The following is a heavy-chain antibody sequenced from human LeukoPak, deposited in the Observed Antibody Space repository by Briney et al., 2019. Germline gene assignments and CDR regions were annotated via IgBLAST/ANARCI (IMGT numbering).Heavy chain of an antibody. V-gene: IGHV1-46*01. Sequence: ASVKVSCKASGYTFTSYYMHWVRQAPGQGLEWMGIIKPRDGGISYAQKFQGRVTMTRDTSTSTLYMDLSSLRADDTAVYYCARETYGHAFDIWGQGTMVTVSS. CDR3: ARETYGHAFDI. CDR1: GYTFTSYY. D-gene: IGHD4-17*01. J-gene: IGHJ3*02. CDR2: IKPRDGGI.